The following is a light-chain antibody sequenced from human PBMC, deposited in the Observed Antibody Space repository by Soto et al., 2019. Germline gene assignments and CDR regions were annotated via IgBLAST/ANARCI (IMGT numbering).Light chain of an antibody. CDR3: SSYTSSSLPYV. J-gene: IGLJ1*01. CDR2: EVS. Sequence: QSALTQPASVSGSPGQSITISCTGTSSDVGGYNYVSWYQQHPGTAPKLMIYEVSNRPSGVSNRFSGSKSGNTASLTISGLQAEDEAYYYCSSYTSSSLPYVFGTGTKVTVL. V-gene: IGLV2-14*01. CDR1: SSDVGGYNY.